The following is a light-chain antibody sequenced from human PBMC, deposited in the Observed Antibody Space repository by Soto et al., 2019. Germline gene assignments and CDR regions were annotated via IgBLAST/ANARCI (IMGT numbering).Light chain of an antibody. CDR3: SSYTKRTTLL. J-gene: IGLJ2*01. CDR1: SSDVGGHDF. Sequence: QSVLTQPASVSGSPGQSITISCTGTSSDVGGHDFVSWYQHHPGEAPKLIIYEVSNRPSGLSNRFSGSKSGNTASLTISGLQAEDEADYYCSSYTKRTTLLFGGGTKLTVL. CDR2: EVS. V-gene: IGLV2-14*01.